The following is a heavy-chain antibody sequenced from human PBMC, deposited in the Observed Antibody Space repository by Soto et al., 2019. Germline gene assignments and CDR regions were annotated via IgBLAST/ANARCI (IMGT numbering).Heavy chain of an antibody. Sequence: SETLSLTCTVSGASINSNTSCFFCIREPPWKGLEWIGSVFSSGTTYYSPSLKGRVTILMDMSRNQSVLKLNSVTAADTATYYCARRRVFFDYWGQGARVTVSS. V-gene: IGHV4-39*01. CDR2: VFSSGTT. CDR1: GASINSNTSC. J-gene: IGHJ4*02. CDR3: ARRRVFFDY.